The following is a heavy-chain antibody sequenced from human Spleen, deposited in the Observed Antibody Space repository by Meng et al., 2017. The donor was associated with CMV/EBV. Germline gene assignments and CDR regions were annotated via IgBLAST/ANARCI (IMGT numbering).Heavy chain of an antibody. CDR1: GGTFSSYA. CDR3: ARDHYYDTSGYFSS. D-gene: IGHD3-22*01. CDR2: IIPIFGTA. V-gene: IGHV1-69*05. Sequence: SVKVSCKASGGTFSSYAISWVRQAPGQGLEWMGGIIPIFGTANYAQKFQGRVTITTDESTSTAYMELSSLRSEDTAVYYCARDHYYDTSGYFSSWGQGTLVTVSS. J-gene: IGHJ5*02.